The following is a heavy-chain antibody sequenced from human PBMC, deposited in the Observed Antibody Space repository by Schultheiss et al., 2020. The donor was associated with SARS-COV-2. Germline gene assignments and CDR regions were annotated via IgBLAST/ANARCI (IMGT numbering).Heavy chain of an antibody. CDR2: IYYSGST. CDR3: ARDYSNYVRGWFDP. D-gene: IGHD4-11*01. J-gene: IGHJ5*02. CDR1: GGSISSGDYY. V-gene: IGHV4-61*08. Sequence: SQTLSLTCTVPGGSISSGDYYWSWIRQPPGKGLEWIGYIYYSGSTYYNPSLKSRVTISVDKSKNQFSLKLSSVTAADTAIYCWARDYSNYVRGWFDPWGQGALVTVS.